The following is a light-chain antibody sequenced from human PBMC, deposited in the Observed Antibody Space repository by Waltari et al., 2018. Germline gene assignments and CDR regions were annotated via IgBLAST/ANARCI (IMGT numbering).Light chain of an antibody. V-gene: IGLV2-8*01. J-gene: IGLJ3*02. CDR3: SSYAGSTLM. Sequence: QSALTPPPSASGSPGQSVTISCTGTSSDVGGYDYVSWYQQHPGQAPKLLIYEVNKRPPGVPDRVAGSRASNTASRTVSGLPAEDEADYYCSSYAGSTLMFCGGTKLTVL. CDR2: EVN. CDR1: SSDVGGYDY.